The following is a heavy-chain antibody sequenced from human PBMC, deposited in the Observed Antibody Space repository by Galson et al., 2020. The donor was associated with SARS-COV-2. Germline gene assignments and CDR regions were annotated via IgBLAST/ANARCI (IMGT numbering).Heavy chain of an antibody. CDR1: GFIFSNYA. CDR2: ISSNGGTS. Sequence: WASLRICCSASGFIFSNYAMHWVRQAPGKGLEYVSAISSNGGTSFYADSVNGRFTMSRDNSKNMFYLQMTALRLEDTAFYYCLSYRSTRQNHWGKGTLVTVSS. V-gene: IGHV3-64D*06. J-gene: IGHJ5*02. D-gene: IGHD2-2*01. CDR3: LSYRSTRQNH.